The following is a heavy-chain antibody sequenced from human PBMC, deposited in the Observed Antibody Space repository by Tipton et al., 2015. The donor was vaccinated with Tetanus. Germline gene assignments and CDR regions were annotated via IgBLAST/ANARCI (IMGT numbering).Heavy chain of an antibody. J-gene: IGHJ4*02. D-gene: IGHD3-22*01. Sequence: TLSLTYTVSGASISSSYWSWIRQPPGKGLEWIGSIYYNGGTNSNPSLKSRVAISVDTSRNQFSLRLTSVTAADTALYYCAREVVNSGYYSSKYYFDYWGQGTLVTVSS. V-gene: IGHV4-59*01. CDR1: GASISSSY. CDR3: AREVVNSGYYSSKYYFDY. CDR2: IYYNGGT.